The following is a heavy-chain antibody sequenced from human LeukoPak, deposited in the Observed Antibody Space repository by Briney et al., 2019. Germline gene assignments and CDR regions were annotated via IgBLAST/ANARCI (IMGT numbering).Heavy chain of an antibody. J-gene: IGHJ5*02. Sequence: GASVTVSCKASGYTFTGYYMHWVRQAPGQGLEWMGWINPNSGDTNYAQKFQGRVTMTRDTSISTAYMELSRLRSDDTAVYYCARIWLSNWFDPWGQGTLVTVSS. CDR2: INPNSGDT. CDR1: GYTFTGYY. V-gene: IGHV1-2*02. D-gene: IGHD3-9*01. CDR3: ARIWLSNWFDP.